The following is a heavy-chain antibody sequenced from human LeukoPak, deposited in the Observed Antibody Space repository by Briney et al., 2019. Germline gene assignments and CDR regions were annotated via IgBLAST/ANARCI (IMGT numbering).Heavy chain of an antibody. D-gene: IGHD3-16*01. CDR2: ISSSSSYI. CDR3: ARDGGVLAAFDI. J-gene: IGHJ3*02. CDR1: GFTFSSYS. Sequence: GGSLRLSCAASGFTFSSYSMNWVRQAPGKGLEWVSSISSSSSYIYYADSVKGRFTISRDNAKNSLYLQMNSLRAEDTAVYYCARDGGVLAAFDIWGQGTMVTVSS. V-gene: IGHV3-21*01.